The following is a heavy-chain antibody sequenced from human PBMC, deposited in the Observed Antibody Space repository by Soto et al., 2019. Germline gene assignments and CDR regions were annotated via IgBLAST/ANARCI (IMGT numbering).Heavy chain of an antibody. V-gene: IGHV1-69*13. Sequence: ASVKVSCKASGGTFSSYAISWVRQAPGQGLEWMGGIIPIFGTANYAQKFQGRVTITADESTSTAYMELSSLRSEDTAVYYCARSRGFGELSGFDYWGQGTLVTVSS. J-gene: IGHJ4*02. CDR2: IIPIFGTA. CDR1: GGTFSSYA. D-gene: IGHD3-10*01. CDR3: ARSRGFGELSGFDY.